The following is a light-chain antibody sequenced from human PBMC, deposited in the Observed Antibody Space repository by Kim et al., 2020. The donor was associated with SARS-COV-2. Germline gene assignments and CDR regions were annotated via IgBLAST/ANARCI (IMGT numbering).Light chain of an antibody. CDR2: GKN. CDR3: NSRDSSGNHWV. CDR1: SLRSYY. V-gene: IGLV3-19*01. J-gene: IGLJ3*02. Sequence: SSELTQDPAVSVALGQTVRITCQGDSLRSYYASWYQQKPGQAPVFVIYGKNNRPSGIPDRFSGSTSGDTASLTITGVQAEDEADYYCNSRDSSGNHWVFGGGTKVTVL.